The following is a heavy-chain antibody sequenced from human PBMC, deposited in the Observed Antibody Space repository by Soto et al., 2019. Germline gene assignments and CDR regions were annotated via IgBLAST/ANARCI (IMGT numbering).Heavy chain of an antibody. D-gene: IGHD5-12*01. Sequence: QVQLVQSGAEVKKPGASVMVSCKASGYTFTRSGISWVRQAPGQGLEWMGWISTYNGDTNYAQKFQGRVTMTTDTSTSTVSMKRRSLRSDDTAVYYCAREGVAPYYYCGRDGGGQGAPVSVSS. CDR2: ISTYNGDT. CDR1: GYTFTRSG. J-gene: IGHJ6*02. CDR3: AREGVAPYYYCGRDG. V-gene: IGHV1-18*01.